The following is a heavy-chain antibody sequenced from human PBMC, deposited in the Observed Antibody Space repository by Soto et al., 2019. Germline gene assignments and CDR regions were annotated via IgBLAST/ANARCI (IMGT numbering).Heavy chain of an antibody. CDR2: IIPIFGTA. Sequence: SSGKGSCNAVRGSFSSYAISWVRQAPGQGLEWMGGIIPIFGTANYAQKFQGRVTITADKSTGTAYMELSSLRSEDTAVYYCARDGYSSRRVYYYYGMDVWGQGTTVTVYS. CDR3: ARDGYSSRRVYYYYGMDV. V-gene: IGHV1-69*06. J-gene: IGHJ6*02. CDR1: RGSFSSYA. D-gene: IGHD6-19*01.